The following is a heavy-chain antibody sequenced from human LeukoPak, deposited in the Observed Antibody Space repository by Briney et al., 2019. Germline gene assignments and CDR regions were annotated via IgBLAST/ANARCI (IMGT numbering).Heavy chain of an antibody. CDR1: GFTFSSYA. D-gene: IGHD3-10*01. Sequence: GGSLRLSCAASGFTFSSYAMHWVRQAPGKGLEWVAVISYDGSNKYYADSVKGRFTISRDNSKNTLYLQMNSLRAEDTAVYYCASSEFSAYNWFDPWGQGTLVTVSS. V-gene: IGHV3-30-3*01. CDR3: ASSEFSAYNWFDP. CDR2: ISYDGSNK. J-gene: IGHJ5*02.